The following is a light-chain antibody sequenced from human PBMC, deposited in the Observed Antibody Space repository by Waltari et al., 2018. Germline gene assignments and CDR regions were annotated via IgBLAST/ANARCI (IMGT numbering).Light chain of an antibody. Sequence: EIVLTQSPATLSLSPGERATLSCRASQSVGRYLAWYQQKPGQAPRLLIYDASIRATGVPDRFSGSVSGTDFSLTISRLEPEDFAVYYCQKYVSLPATFGQGTKVEIK. CDR1: QSVGRY. CDR3: QKYVSLPAT. J-gene: IGKJ1*01. CDR2: DAS. V-gene: IGKV3-20*01.